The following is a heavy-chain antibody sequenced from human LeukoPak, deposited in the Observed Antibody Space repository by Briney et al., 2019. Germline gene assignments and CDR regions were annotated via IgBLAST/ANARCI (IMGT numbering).Heavy chain of an antibody. J-gene: IGHJ4*02. CDR1: GGSFSGYY. V-gene: IGHV4-34*01. CDR2: INHSGST. Sequence: SETLSLTCAVYGGSFSGYYWSWIRQPPGKGLEWIGEINHSGSTNYNPSLKSRVTISVDTSKNQFSLKLSSVTAADTAVYYCAVAGYSSSGGDYWGQGTLVTVSS. CDR3: AVAGYSSSGGDY. D-gene: IGHD6-13*01.